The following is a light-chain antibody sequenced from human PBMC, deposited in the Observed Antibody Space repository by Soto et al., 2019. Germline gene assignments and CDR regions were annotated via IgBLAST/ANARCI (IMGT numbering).Light chain of an antibody. Sequence: QSVLTQPPSASETPGQTVSISCSGSNSNIASNTVNWYQHLPGTAPKLLIYYNNQRPSGVPDRFSGSKSGTSASLAISGLQSEDESDYYCAALDDTLKRNVFGTGTKLTVL. CDR3: AALDDTLKRNV. CDR2: YNN. V-gene: IGLV1-44*01. J-gene: IGLJ1*01. CDR1: NSNIASNT.